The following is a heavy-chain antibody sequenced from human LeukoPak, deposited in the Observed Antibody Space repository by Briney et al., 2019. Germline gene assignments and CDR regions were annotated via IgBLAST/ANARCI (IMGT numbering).Heavy chain of an antibody. J-gene: IGHJ5*02. CDR1: GASISNYY. CDR2: IHYTGST. D-gene: IGHD6-19*01. CDR3: ARDWAGYSSGWYGNWFDP. Sequence: SETLSLTCTVSGASISNYYCSWIRQPPGKGLEWIGYIHYTGSTNYNPSLKSRVTISVDTSKNQFSLKLRSVTAADTAVYYCARDWAGYSSGWYGNWFDPWGQGTLVTVSS. V-gene: IGHV4-59*01.